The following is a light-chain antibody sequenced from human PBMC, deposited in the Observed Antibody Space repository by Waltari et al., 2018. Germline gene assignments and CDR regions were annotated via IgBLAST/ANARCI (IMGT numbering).Light chain of an antibody. CDR2: RSF. V-gene: IGKV1-5*03. CDR3: QQYKRPPWT. Sequence: DIQMTQSPSTLSASVGDRVTISCRATESINSWLAWYQQKPGKAPKLLISRSFNLESGVPSRFSVSGSGTEFILTISSLQPDDLATYHCQQYKRPPWTFGQGTKVEIK. CDR1: ESINSW. J-gene: IGKJ1*01.